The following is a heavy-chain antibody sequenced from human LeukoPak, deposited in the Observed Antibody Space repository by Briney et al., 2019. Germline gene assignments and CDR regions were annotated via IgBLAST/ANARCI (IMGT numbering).Heavy chain of an antibody. Sequence: GGSLRLSCAASGFTFRTYDMHWVRQATGKGLEWVSAIGTAGDTNYPGSVKDRFTISRENAKNSLYLQMNSLRAEDTAVYYCAREQKLYDGSGSSTFDFWGQGTLVTVSS. CDR1: GFTFRTYD. CDR2: IGTAGDT. V-gene: IGHV3-13*01. J-gene: IGHJ4*02. CDR3: AREQKLYDGSGSSTFDF. D-gene: IGHD3-10*01.